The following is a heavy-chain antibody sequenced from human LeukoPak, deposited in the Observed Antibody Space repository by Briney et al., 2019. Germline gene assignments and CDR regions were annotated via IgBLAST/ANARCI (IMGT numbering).Heavy chain of an antibody. Sequence: KSSETLSLTCTVSGGSISSSSYYWSWIRQPPGKGLEWIGEINHSGSTNYNPSLKSRVTISVDTSKNQFSLKLSSVTAADTAVYYCARRGEGVPAAPFDYWGQGTLVTVSS. CDR2: INHSGST. V-gene: IGHV4-39*07. J-gene: IGHJ4*02. CDR3: ARRGEGVPAAPFDY. CDR1: GGSISSSSYY. D-gene: IGHD2-2*01.